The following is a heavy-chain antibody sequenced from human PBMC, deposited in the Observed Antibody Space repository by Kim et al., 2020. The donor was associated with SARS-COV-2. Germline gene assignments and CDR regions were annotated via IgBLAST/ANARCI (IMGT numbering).Heavy chain of an antibody. D-gene: IGHD2-21*02. CDR1: GYTFTSYG. J-gene: IGHJ6*02. CDR3: ARDRTVVTPLVRYGYYYYGMDV. V-gene: IGHV1-18*01. Sequence: ASVKVSCKASGYTFTSYGISWVRQAPGQGLEWMGWISAYNGNTNYAQKLQGRVTMTTDTSTSTAYMELRSLRSDDTAVYYCARDRTVVTPLVRYGYYYYGMDVWGQGTTVTVSS. CDR2: ISAYNGNT.